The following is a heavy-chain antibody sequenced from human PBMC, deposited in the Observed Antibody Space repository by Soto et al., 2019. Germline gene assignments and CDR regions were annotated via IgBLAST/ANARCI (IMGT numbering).Heavy chain of an antibody. J-gene: IGHJ4*02. Sequence: GASVKVSCKASGYTFTSYGISWVRQAPGQGIEWMGWISAYNGNTNYAQKLQGRVTMTTDTSTSTAYMELRSLRSDDTAVYYCAIHQLITFWGVIVPHFDYWGQGSLVTVSS. D-gene: IGHD3-16*02. CDR1: GYTFTSYG. V-gene: IGHV1-18*01. CDR2: ISAYNGNT. CDR3: AIHQLITFWGVIVPHFDY.